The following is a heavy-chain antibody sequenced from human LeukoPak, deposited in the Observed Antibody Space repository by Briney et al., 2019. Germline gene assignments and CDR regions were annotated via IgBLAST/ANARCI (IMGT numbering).Heavy chain of an antibody. Sequence: ASVKVSCKVSGYTLTELSMHWVRQAPGKGLEWMGVFDPEDGETIYAQKFQGRVTMTEDTSTDTAYMELSSLRSEDTAVYYCATTYYYDSSGYSLFDYWGQGTLVTVSS. J-gene: IGHJ4*02. CDR3: ATTYYYDSSGYSLFDY. CDR1: GYTLTELS. CDR2: FDPEDGET. V-gene: IGHV1-24*01. D-gene: IGHD3-22*01.